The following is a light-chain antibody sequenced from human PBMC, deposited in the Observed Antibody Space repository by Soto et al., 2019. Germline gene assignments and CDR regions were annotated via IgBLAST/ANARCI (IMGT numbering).Light chain of an antibody. Sequence: DIQMTQSPSSLSASVGDRVTITCRASQGIGNYLAWYQQKPGKVPKVLIYGASTLQSGDPSRFSGSGSGTDFTLSISSPQPEDVATYYCQKYDSAPFTFGPGTKVGIK. CDR1: QGIGNY. CDR2: GAS. CDR3: QKYDSAPFT. J-gene: IGKJ3*01. V-gene: IGKV1-27*01.